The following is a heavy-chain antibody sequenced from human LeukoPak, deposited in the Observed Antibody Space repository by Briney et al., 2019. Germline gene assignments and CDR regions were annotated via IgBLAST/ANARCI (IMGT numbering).Heavy chain of an antibody. D-gene: IGHD4-23*01. CDR1: GFTFGDYA. Sequence: PGGSLRLSCTASGFTFGDYAMSWVRQAPGKGLEWVGFIRSKAYGGTTEYAASVKGRFTISRDDSKSIAYLQMNSLKTEDTAVYYCTRVGAYGGNSWFDYYYGMDVWGQGTTVTVSS. V-gene: IGHV3-49*04. CDR2: IRSKAYGGTT. J-gene: IGHJ6*02. CDR3: TRVGAYGGNSWFDYYYGMDV.